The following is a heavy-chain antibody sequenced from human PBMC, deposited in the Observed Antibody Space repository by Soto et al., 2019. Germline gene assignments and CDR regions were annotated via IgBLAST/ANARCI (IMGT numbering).Heavy chain of an antibody. J-gene: IGHJ3*02. D-gene: IGHD1-7*01. CDR3: ARQGREACWNCVVGAFDI. CDR2: IYPGDSDT. V-gene: IGHV5-51*01. CDR1: GYSFTSYW. Sequence: GESLKISCKGSGYSFTSYWIGWVRQMPGKGLEWMGIIYPGDSDTRYSPSFQGQVTISADKSISTAYLQWSSLKASDTAMYYCARQGREACWNCVVGAFDIWGQGTMVTVSS.